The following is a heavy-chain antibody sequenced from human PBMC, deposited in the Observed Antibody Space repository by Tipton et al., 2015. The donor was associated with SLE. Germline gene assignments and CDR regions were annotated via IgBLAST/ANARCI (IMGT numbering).Heavy chain of an antibody. CDR2: IYYSGST. D-gene: IGHD4-17*01. Sequence: TLSLTCTVSGGSISSYYWSWIRQPPGKGLEWIGYIYYSGSTNYNPSLKSRVTISIDKSRNQFSLKLNSVTAADTAVYYCAKDYNYDYPDYNWGQGTLVIVSS. CDR1: GGSISSYY. CDR3: AKDYNYDYPDYN. J-gene: IGHJ4*02. V-gene: IGHV4-59*12.